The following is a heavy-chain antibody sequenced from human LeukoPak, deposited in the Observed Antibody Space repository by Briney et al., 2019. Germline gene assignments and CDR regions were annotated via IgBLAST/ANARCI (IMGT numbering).Heavy chain of an antibody. V-gene: IGHV4-59*01. Sequence: SETLSLTCTVSGGSISSYYWSWIRQPPGKGLEWIGYIYYSGSTNYNPSLKSRVTISVDTSKNQFSLKLSSVTAANTAVYYCARDNTRWLQLGYFDYWGQGTLVTVSS. CDR2: IYYSGST. D-gene: IGHD5-24*01. CDR1: GGSISSYY. CDR3: ARDNTRWLQLGYFDY. J-gene: IGHJ4*02.